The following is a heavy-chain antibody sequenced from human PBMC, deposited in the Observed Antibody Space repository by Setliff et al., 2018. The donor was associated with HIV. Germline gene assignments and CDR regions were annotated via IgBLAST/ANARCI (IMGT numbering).Heavy chain of an antibody. CDR1: NGSIISDNYF. CDR2: LYYSGNT. J-gene: IGHJ5*02. D-gene: IGHD7-27*01. CDR3: ARAVNYWGLLSWFDP. V-gene: IGHV4-39*01. Sequence: PSETLSLTCSVSNGSIISDNYFWAWIRQPPGKGLEWIGSLYYSGNTYYNSSLMSRVTMSVDTSKNQISLKLRSVTAADTAVYYCARAVNYWGLLSWFDPWGQGTLVTVSS.